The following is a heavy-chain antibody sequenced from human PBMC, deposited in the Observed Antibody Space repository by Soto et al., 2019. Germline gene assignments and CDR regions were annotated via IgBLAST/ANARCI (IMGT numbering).Heavy chain of an antibody. CDR2: VYYSGST. D-gene: IGHD5-18*01. CDR1: GASISGYY. V-gene: IGHV4-59*01. Sequence: QVQLQESGPGLVKPSETLSLTCTVSGASISGYYWSWIRQPPGKGLEWIGYVYYSGSTNYNPSLKSRVTISVGTSKNQFSLRLTSVTAADTAVYYCARGGYNYVCDYWGQGTLVTVS. J-gene: IGHJ4*02. CDR3: ARGGYNYVCDY.